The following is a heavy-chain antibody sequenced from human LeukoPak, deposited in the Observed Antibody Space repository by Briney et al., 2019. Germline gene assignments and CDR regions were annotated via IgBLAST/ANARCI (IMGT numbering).Heavy chain of an antibody. CDR1: GASISSNNW. V-gene: IGHV4-4*02. J-gene: IGHJ3*02. Sequence: SGTLSLTCAVSGASISSNNWWSWVRQPPGKGLEWIGEIFHRGTTNYNPSLTSRVTISVDKSKNQFSLILSSVTAADTAVYYCARRWFGELVGGNTHDAFDIWGQGTMVTVSS. CDR3: ARRWFGELVGGNTHDAFDI. CDR2: IFHRGTT. D-gene: IGHD3-10*01.